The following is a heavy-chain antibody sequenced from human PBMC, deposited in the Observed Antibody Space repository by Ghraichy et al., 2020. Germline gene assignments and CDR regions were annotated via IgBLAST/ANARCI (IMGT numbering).Heavy chain of an antibody. V-gene: IGHV4-59*01. Sequence: SEPLSLTCTVSGGSISSYYWSWIRQPPGKGLEWIGYIYYSGSTNYNPSLKSRVTISVDTSKNQFSLKLSSVTAADTAVYYCARGVVWQLLPPEFDYWGQGTLVTVSS. CDR2: IYYSGST. CDR1: GGSISSYY. D-gene: IGHD6-19*01. CDR3: ARGVVWQLLPPEFDY. J-gene: IGHJ4*02.